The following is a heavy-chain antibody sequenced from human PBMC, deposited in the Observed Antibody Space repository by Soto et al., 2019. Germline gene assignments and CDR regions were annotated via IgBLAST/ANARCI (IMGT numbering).Heavy chain of an antibody. V-gene: IGHV4-28*03. CDR2: IYYGGGT. CDR1: GASISTNNW. D-gene: IGHD3-22*01. Sequence: SETLSLTCAVSGASISTNNWWTWFRLTPGKGLEWIGFIYYGGGTRYNPSLQSRATISIDTSKTQFSLKLTSVTAADTAVYYCARDRRPTYFDESSFFDPWGQGTLVTVSS. CDR3: ARDRRPTYFDESSFFDP. J-gene: IGHJ5*02.